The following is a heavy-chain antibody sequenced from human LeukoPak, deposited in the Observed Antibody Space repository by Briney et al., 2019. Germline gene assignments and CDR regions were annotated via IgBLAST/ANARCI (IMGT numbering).Heavy chain of an antibody. D-gene: IGHD3-22*01. CDR2: MNLNYGNP. V-gene: IGHV1-8*01. J-gene: IGHJ4*02. CDR1: GYTFTSYD. Sequence: ASVKVSCKASGYTFTSYDINWVRQAPGQGLEWMGWMNLNYGNPNYAQNFQGRVTMTRNTSISTAYMELSSLRSEDTAVYYCARVRFYYESSGYYSYFDYWGQGTLVTVSS. CDR3: ARVRFYYESSGYYSYFDY.